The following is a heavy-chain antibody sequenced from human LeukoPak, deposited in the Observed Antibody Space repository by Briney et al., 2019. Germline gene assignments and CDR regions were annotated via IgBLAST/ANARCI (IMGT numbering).Heavy chain of an antibody. CDR2: IYHSGST. V-gene: IGHV4-30-2*01. Sequence: SETLSLTCTVSGGSISSGGYYWSWIRQPPGKGLEWIGYIYHSGSTYYNPSLKSRVTISVDRSKNQFSLKLSSVTAADTAVYYCARCSIKTVDYWGQGTLVTVSS. CDR1: GGSISSGGYY. CDR3: ARCSIKTVDY. D-gene: IGHD2-2*01. J-gene: IGHJ4*02.